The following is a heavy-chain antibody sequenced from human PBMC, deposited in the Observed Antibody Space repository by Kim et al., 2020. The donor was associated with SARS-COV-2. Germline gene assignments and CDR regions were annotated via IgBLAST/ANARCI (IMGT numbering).Heavy chain of an antibody. CDR2: IYYSGST. J-gene: IGHJ4*02. V-gene: IGHV4-39*01. Sequence: SETLSLTCTVSGGSISSSSYYWGWIRQPPGKGLEWIGSIYYSGSTYYNPSLKSRVTISVDTSKNQFSLKLSSVTAADTAVYYCARLGSSGWHEYYFDYWGQGTLVTVSS. D-gene: IGHD6-19*01. CDR3: ARLGSSGWHEYYFDY. CDR1: GGSISSSSYY.